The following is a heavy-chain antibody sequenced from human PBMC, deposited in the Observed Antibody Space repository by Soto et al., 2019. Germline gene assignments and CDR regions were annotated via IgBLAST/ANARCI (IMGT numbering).Heavy chain of an antibody. CDR1: GFTFSRYA. V-gene: IGHV3-30*07. CDR2: ISGDGGIV. D-gene: IGHD5-18*01. J-gene: IGHJ6*02. CDR3: ARDGGVYSYGKYYYYGVDV. Sequence: GGSLRLSCEASGFTFSRYAMHWVRQAPGKGLDWVAVISGDGGIVYHADSVKGRFAISRGNSKNTLYLQMNSLRAEDTAVYYCARDGGVYSYGKYYYYGVDVWGQGTTVTVSS.